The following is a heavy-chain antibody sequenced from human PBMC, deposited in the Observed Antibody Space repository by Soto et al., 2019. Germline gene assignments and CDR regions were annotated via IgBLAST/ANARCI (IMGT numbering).Heavy chain of an antibody. Sequence: GESLKISCKGSGKFFSNYWIAWVRQMPGKGLEWMGVIFVGDSDTRYSPSFEGQVTISADKSISTAYLQWSSLKASDTAMYYWARLTATDEAMHCSTGVCSSSDMDVWGQGTTVTVSS. V-gene: IGHV5-51*01. CDR1: GKFFSNYW. J-gene: IGHJ6*02. D-gene: IGHD2-8*01. CDR2: IFVGDSDT. CDR3: ARLTATDEAMHCSTGVCSSSDMDV.